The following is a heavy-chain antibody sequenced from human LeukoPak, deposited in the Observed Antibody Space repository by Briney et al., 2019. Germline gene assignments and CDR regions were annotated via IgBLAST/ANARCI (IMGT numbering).Heavy chain of an antibody. V-gene: IGHV7-4-1*02. CDR2: VNTNTGNP. CDR3: ARDRGYGDYGNDY. J-gene: IGHJ4*02. CDR1: GYTFNIYA. D-gene: IGHD4-17*01. Sequence: ASVKVSCKASGYTFNIYAMRWMRQAPGQGLEWMGWVNTNTGNPTYAQGFTGRFVFSLDTSVSTAYLQINSLKAEDTAVYYCARDRGYGDYGNDYWGQGTLVTVSS.